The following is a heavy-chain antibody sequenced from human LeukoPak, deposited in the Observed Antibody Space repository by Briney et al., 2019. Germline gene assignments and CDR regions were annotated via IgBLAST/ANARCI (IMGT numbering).Heavy chain of an antibody. Sequence: SETLSLTCTVSGGSISSYYWSWIRQPPGKGLEWIGYIYYSGSTNYNPSLKSRVTISVDTSKNQFSLKLSSVTAADTAVYYCARVGESGHQYSSGWYYFDYWGQGTLVTVSS. CDR1: GGSISSYY. D-gene: IGHD6-19*01. J-gene: IGHJ4*02. CDR3: ARVGESGHQYSSGWYYFDY. V-gene: IGHV4-59*01. CDR2: IYYSGST.